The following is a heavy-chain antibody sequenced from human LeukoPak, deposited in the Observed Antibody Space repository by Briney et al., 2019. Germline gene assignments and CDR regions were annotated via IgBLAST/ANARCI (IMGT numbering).Heavy chain of an antibody. CDR2: IWYDGSNK. CDR1: GFTFSSYG. CDR3: ARAGFDGGAFDI. D-gene: IGHD4-23*01. Sequence: GGSLRLSCAASGFTFSSYGMHWVRQAPGKGLEWVAVIWYDGSNKYYADSVKGRFTISRDNSKNTLYLQMNSLRAEDTAVYYCARAGFDGGAFDIRGQGTMVTVSS. J-gene: IGHJ3*02. V-gene: IGHV3-33*01.